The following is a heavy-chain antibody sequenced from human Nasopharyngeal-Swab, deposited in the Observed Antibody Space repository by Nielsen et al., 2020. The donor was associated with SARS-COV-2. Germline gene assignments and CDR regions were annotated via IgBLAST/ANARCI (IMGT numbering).Heavy chain of an antibody. J-gene: IGHJ4*02. CDR3: AKGAQWLVRDELDY. V-gene: IGHV3-9*01. CDR2: ISWNSGSI. CDR1: GFTFDDYA. D-gene: IGHD6-19*01. Sequence: SLRLSCAASGFTFDDYAMHWVRPAPGKGLELVSGISWNSGSIGYADSVKGRFTISRDNAKNSLYLQMNSLRAEDTALYYCAKGAQWLVRDELDYWGQGTLVTVSS.